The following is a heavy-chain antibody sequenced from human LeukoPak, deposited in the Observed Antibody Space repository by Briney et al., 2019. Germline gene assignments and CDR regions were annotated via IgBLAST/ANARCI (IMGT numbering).Heavy chain of an antibody. CDR2: IYYSGST. Sequence: GYIYYSGSTYYNPSLKSRVTISVDTSKNQFSLKLSSVTAADTAVYYCAREEATDKYNWFDPWGQGTLVTASS. D-gene: IGHD5-24*01. CDR3: AREEATDKYNWFDP. V-gene: IGHV4-31*02. J-gene: IGHJ5*02.